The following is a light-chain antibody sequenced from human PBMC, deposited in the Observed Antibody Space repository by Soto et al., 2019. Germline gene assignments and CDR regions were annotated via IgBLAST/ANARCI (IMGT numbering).Light chain of an antibody. J-gene: IGLJ3*02. CDR1: NSDLGNYKY. V-gene: IGLV2-14*01. Sequence: QSALTQPASVSGSPGQSVTIPCTGTNSDLGNYKYVSWYQQYPGKPPQLLIYEVTNRPLGVSNRFSGSKSGNTASLTISGLQAEDEADYYCSSYTATVTVFGAGTKPTVL. CDR2: EVT. CDR3: SSYTATVTV.